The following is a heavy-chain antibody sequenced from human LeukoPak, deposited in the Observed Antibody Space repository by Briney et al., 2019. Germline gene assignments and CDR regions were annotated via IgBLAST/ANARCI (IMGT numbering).Heavy chain of an antibody. J-gene: IGHJ4*02. CDR3: ARGIVGATDFDY. CDR2: INHSGST. D-gene: IGHD1-26*01. CDR1: GGSFSGYY. V-gene: IGHV4-34*01. Sequence: SETLSLTCAVCGGSFSGYYWSWIRQPPGKGLEWIGEINHSGSTNYNPSLKSRVTISVDTSKNQFSLKLSSVTAADTAVYYCARGIVGATDFDYWGQGTLVTVSS.